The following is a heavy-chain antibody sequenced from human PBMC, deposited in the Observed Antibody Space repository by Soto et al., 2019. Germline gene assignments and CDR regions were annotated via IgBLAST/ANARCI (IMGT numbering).Heavy chain of an antibody. V-gene: IGHV4-31*03. CDR1: GGSISSGGYY. J-gene: IGHJ4*02. CDR3: ARAVGCSSTSCYFSH. CDR2: IYYSGST. Sequence: SETLSLTCTVSGGSISSGGYYWSRIRQHPGKGLEWIGYIYYSGSTYYNPSLKSRVTISVDTSKNQFSLKLSSVTAADTAVYYCARAVGCSSTSCYFSHWGQGTLVTVSS. D-gene: IGHD2-2*01.